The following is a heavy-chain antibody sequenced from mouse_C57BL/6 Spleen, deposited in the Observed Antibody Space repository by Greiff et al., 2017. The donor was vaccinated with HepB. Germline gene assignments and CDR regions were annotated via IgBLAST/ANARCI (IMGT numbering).Heavy chain of an antibody. CDR1: GYTFTSYW. CDR2: IYPGSGST. CDR3: AIEASYYGSSPWFAY. V-gene: IGHV1-55*01. D-gene: IGHD1-1*01. J-gene: IGHJ3*01. Sequence: QVQLQQPGAELVKPGASVKMSCKASGYTFTSYWITWVKQRPGQGLEWIGDIYPGSGSTNYNEKFKSKATLTVDTSSSTAYMQLSSLTSEDSAVYYCAIEASYYGSSPWFAYWGQGTLVTVSA.